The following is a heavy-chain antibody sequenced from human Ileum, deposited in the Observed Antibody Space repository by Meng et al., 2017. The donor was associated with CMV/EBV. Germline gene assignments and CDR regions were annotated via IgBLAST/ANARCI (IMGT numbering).Heavy chain of an antibody. CDR2: IKRGGSEK. CDR3: ARLLDYYFFNY. V-gene: IGHV3-7*01. Sequence: GESLKISCAASGFTFSSYWMTWVRQAPGKGLEWVANIKRGGSEKYYVDSVKGRFTISRDDAKNSVYLQMNSLRPEDSAVYFCARLLDYYFFNYWGQGTLVTVSS. CDR1: GFTFSSYW. J-gene: IGHJ4*02. D-gene: IGHD2-15*01.